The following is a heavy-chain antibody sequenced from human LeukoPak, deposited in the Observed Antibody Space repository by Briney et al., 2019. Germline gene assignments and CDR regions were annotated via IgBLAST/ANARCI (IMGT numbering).Heavy chain of an antibody. Sequence: GASMKFSCKGSGYGFTSYWIGWVSQMPGKGREWMGIIYPGDSDTRYSPSFQGQVTISADKSISTAYLQWSSLKASDTAMYYCARHRDLNASDIWGQGTMVTVSS. J-gene: IGHJ3*02. CDR3: ARHRDLNASDI. CDR1: GYGFTSYW. V-gene: IGHV5-51*01. CDR2: IYPGDSDT. D-gene: IGHD2-21*02.